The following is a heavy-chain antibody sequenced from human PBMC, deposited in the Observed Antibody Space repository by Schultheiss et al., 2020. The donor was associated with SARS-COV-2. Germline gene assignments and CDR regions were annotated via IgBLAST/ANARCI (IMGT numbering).Heavy chain of an antibody. V-gene: IGHV1-69*13. CDR3: AREGNDYYGSGSYYLPHWYFDL. J-gene: IGHJ2*01. Sequence: SVKVSCKASGYTFTSYDINWVRQAPGQGLEWMGGIIPIFGTANYAQKFQGRVTITADESTSTAYMELSSLRSEDTAVYYCAREGNDYYGSGSYYLPHWYFDLWGRGTLVTVSS. CDR1: GYTFTSYD. CDR2: IIPIFGTA. D-gene: IGHD3-10*01.